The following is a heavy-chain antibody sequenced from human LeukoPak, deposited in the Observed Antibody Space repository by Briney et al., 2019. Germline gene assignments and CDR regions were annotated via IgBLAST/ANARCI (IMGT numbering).Heavy chain of an antibody. V-gene: IGHV1-18*01. CDR1: GYTFTSYG. CDR3: ARDSGLSGGSWPLDY. J-gene: IGHJ4*02. D-gene: IGHD2-15*01. Sequence: GASVKVSCKASGYTFTSYGISWVRQAPGQGLEWMGWISAYNGNTNYAQKPQGRVTMTTDTSTSTAYMELRSLRSDDTAVYYCARDSGLSGGSWPLDYWGQGTLVTVSS. CDR2: ISAYNGNT.